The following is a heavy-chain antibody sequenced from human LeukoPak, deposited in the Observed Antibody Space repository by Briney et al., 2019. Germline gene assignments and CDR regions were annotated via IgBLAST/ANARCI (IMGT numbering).Heavy chain of an antibody. V-gene: IGHV4-39*01. D-gene: IGHD3-10*01. Sequence: SETLSLTCTVSGGSITSSSYYWGWIRQPPGKGLEWIGSMFYSGGTYYNVSLKSRVTISVDTSKNQLSLKLISVTAADTAVYYCARHPGYYGSGRGPTINYYYMDVWGKGTAVTVSS. CDR3: ARHPGYYGSGRGPTINYYYMDV. CDR1: GGSITSSSYY. J-gene: IGHJ6*03. CDR2: MFYSGGT.